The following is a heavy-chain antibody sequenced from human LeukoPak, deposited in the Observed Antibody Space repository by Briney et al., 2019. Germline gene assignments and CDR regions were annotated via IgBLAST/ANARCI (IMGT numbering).Heavy chain of an antibody. J-gene: IGHJ5*02. V-gene: IGHV4-30-4*01. Sequence: SETLSLTRTVSGGSISSGDYYWSWIRQPPGKGLEWIAYMYYCGSTYYNPSLKSRVTMSADTSKNQLSLKLSSVTAADTAVYYCARPYYYDSRIDPWGQGILVTVSS. CDR1: GGSISSGDYY. D-gene: IGHD3-22*01. CDR3: ARPYYYDSRIDP. CDR2: MYYCGST.